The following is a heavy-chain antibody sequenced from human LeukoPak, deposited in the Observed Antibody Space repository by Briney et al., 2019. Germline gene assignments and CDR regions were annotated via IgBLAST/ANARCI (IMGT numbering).Heavy chain of an antibody. Sequence: GGSLRLSCAASGFTFSRYAVHWVRQAPGKGLEYVSAISRNGGSTYYANSVKGRFTISRDNSKNTLYLQMNSLRAEDTAVYYCAKGVGSGWYFRDQIFDYWGQGTLVTVSS. CDR1: GFTFSRYA. CDR3: AKGVGSGWYFRDQIFDY. V-gene: IGHV3-64*01. J-gene: IGHJ4*02. CDR2: ISRNGGST. D-gene: IGHD6-19*01.